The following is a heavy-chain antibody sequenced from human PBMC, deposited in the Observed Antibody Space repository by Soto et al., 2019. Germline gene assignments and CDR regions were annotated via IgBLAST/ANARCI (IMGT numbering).Heavy chain of an antibody. CDR2: MNPNSGNT. CDR1: GYTFTSYD. D-gene: IGHD6-13*01. Sequence: QVQLVQSGAEVKKPGASVKVSCKASGYTFTSYDINWVRQATGQGLEWMGWMNPNSGNTGYAQKFQGRVTMTRNTSISTAYMELSSLRSEDTAVYYCASQVVGYSSTPGVSDYWGQGTLVTVSS. CDR3: ASQVVGYSSTPGVSDY. V-gene: IGHV1-8*01. J-gene: IGHJ4*02.